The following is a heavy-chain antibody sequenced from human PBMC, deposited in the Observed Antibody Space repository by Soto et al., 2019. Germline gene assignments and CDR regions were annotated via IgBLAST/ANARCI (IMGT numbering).Heavy chain of an antibody. D-gene: IGHD6-19*01. CDR3: ARVEVAGGRCFDH. V-gene: IGHV3-74*01. CDR2: INDGGGST. J-gene: IGHJ4*02. CDR1: GFTFRNYW. Sequence: EVQLVESGGGLVQPGGSLRLSCAASGFTFRNYWTHWVRQAPGEGLVWVSRINDGGGSTNYADSMQGRFTISRDNAANTLYLQMNNLRAEDTAVYYCARVEVAGGRCFDHWGQGALVTVSS.